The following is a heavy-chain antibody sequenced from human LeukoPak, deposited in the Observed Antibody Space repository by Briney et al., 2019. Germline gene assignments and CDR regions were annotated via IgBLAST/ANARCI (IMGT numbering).Heavy chain of an antibody. CDR2: ISGNGGST. D-gene: IGHD1-1*01. CDR3: ARAKRGTPLPISYYYYGMDV. V-gene: IGHV3-23*01. Sequence: GGCLRLSCAANGFTFSTYAMNWDSQAPGKGLEWVSGISGNGGSTHYADSVKGRFTISRDNSKNTLYVQMNSLRDEDTAVYFCARAKRGTPLPISYYYYGMDVWGQGTTVTVSS. CDR1: GFTFSTYA. J-gene: IGHJ6*02.